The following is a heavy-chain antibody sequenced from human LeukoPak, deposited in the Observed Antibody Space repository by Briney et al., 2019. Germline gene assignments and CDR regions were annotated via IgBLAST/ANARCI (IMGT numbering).Heavy chain of an antibody. D-gene: IGHD2-2*01. CDR1: GYSFTSYW. Sequence: GESLKISGKGSGYSFTSYWISWVRPMPGKGVEWMGRIDPSDSYTNYSPSFQGHVTISADKSISTAYLQWSSLKASYTAMYYCARLGLLQCTSHCDYWGQGTLVTVSS. V-gene: IGHV5-10-1*01. CDR3: ARLGLLQCTSHCDY. CDR2: IDPSDSYT. J-gene: IGHJ4*02.